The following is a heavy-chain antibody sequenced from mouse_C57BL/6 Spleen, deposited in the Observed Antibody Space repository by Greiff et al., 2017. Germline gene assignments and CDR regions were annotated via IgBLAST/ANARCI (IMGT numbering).Heavy chain of an antibody. J-gene: IGHJ4*01. CDR1: GFSLTSYG. CDR2: IWSGGST. Sequence: QVQLKESGPGLVQPSQSLSITCTVSGFSLTSYGVHWVRQSPGKGLEWLGVIWSGGSTDYNAAFISRLSISKDNSKSQVFFKMNSLQADDTAIYYCARNLDYDVYYAMDYWGQGTSVTVSS. D-gene: IGHD2-4*01. V-gene: IGHV2-2*01. CDR3: ARNLDYDVYYAMDY.